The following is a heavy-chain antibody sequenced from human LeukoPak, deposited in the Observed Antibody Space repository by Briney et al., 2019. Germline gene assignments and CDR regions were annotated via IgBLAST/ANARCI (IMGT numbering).Heavy chain of an antibody. CDR1: GFTFSSYA. CDR2: ISGSGGST. D-gene: IGHD2-2*01. V-gene: IGHV3-23*01. CDR3: AKDVGRNQLLSVY. J-gene: IGHJ4*02. Sequence: GGSLRLSCAASGFTFSSYAMSWVRQAPGKGLEWVSAISGSGGSTYYADSVKGRVTISRDNCKNTLYLQMNSLRAEDTAVYYCAKDVGRNQLLSVYWGQGTLVSVSS.